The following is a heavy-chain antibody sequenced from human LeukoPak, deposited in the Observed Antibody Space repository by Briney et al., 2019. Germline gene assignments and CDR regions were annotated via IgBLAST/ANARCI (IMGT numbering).Heavy chain of an antibody. J-gene: IGHJ4*02. Sequence: SETLSLTCTVSGGSISSGGYYWSWIRQHPGKGLEWIGYIYYSGSTYYNPSLKSRVTISVDTSKNQFSLKLSSVTAADTAVYYCARVGGGPHDFDYWGQGTLVTVSS. D-gene: IGHD3-16*01. CDR2: IYYSGST. CDR3: ARVGGGPHDFDY. V-gene: IGHV4-31*03. CDR1: GGSISSGGYY.